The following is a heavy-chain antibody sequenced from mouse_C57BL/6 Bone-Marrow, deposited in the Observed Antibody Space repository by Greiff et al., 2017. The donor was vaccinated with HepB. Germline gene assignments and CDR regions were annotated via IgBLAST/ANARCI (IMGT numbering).Heavy chain of an antibody. CDR3: ARKAAAYYWYFDV. J-gene: IGHJ1*03. V-gene: IGHV1-64*01. Sequence: QVQLKQPGAELVKPGASVKLSCKASGYTFTSYWMHWVKQRPGQGLEWIGMIHPNSGSTNYNEKFKSKATLTVDKSSSTAYMQLSSLTSEDSAVYYCARKAAAYYWYFDVWGTGTTVTVSS. CDR1: GYTFTSYW. CDR2: IHPNSGST. D-gene: IGHD3-2*02.